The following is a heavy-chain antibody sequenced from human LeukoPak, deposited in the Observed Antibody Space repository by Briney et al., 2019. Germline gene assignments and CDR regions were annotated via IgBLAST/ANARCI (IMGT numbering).Heavy chain of an antibody. CDR3: AILRTGWFDP. CDR2: IFYSGST. CDR1: GGSISSSHYS. J-gene: IGHJ5*02. D-gene: IGHD1-1*01. Sequence: PSETLSLTCTVSGGSISSSHYSWAWIRQPPGKGLEWIGNIFYSGSTYYNPSLKSRVTISVDTSKNQFSLKLTSVTAADTAVYYCAILRTGWFDPWGQGTLVTVSS. V-gene: IGHV4-39*01.